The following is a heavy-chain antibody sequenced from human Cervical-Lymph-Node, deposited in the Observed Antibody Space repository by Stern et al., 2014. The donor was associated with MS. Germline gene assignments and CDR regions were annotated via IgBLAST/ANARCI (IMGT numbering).Heavy chain of an antibody. Sequence: QVQLQESGPGLVKPSETLSLTCTVSGGSLSSYYWSWIRQPPGKGLEWIGYIYYSGSTNYNPSLKSRVTISVDTSKNQFSLKLSSVTAADTAVYYCARAGQQLVLRWFDPWGQGTLVTVSS. V-gene: IGHV4-59*01. D-gene: IGHD6-13*01. CDR1: GGSLSSYY. CDR3: ARAGQQLVLRWFDP. CDR2: IYYSGST. J-gene: IGHJ5*02.